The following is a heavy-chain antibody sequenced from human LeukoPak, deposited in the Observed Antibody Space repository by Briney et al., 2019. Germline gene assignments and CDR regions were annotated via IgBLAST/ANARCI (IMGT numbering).Heavy chain of an antibody. J-gene: IGHJ4*02. CDR1: GYTFTSYD. Sequence: ASVTVSCKASGYTFTSYDINWVRQAAGQGLEWMGWMNPNSGNTGYAQKFQGRVTITRNTSISTAYMELSSLRSEDTAVYYCARGPRGSYYKYDYWGQGTLVTVSS. CDR2: MNPNSGNT. V-gene: IGHV1-8*03. D-gene: IGHD1-26*01. CDR3: ARGPRGSYYKYDY.